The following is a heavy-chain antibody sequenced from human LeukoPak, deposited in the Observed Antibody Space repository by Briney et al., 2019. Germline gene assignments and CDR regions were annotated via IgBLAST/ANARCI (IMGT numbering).Heavy chain of an antibody. CDR1: GYSFTTFW. Sequence: GESLKISCKGSGYSFTTFWIAWVRQMPGKGPEWMGIIYPGDSDIRYSPSFQGQVTISVDKSISTAYLQWSSLKASDTAMYYCERRAYSGYELDCWGRGSLVTVSS. CDR2: IYPGDSDI. V-gene: IGHV5-51*01. CDR3: ERRAYSGYELDC. J-gene: IGHJ4*01. D-gene: IGHD5-12*01.